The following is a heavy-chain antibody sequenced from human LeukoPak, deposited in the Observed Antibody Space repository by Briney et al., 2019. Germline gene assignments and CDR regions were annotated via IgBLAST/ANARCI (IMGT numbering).Heavy chain of an antibody. Sequence: PSETLSLTCTVAGGSISSGGYYWSWIRQHPGKGLEWIGYIYDSGSTYYNPSLKRRVTISVDTSKNQVSLQVNSVPPEDTAVYYCARGWLRLYGAFDIWGQGTMVTVSS. V-gene: IGHV4-31*03. CDR3: ARGWLRLYGAFDI. CDR2: IYDSGST. J-gene: IGHJ3*02. CDR1: GGSISSGGYY. D-gene: IGHD5-12*01.